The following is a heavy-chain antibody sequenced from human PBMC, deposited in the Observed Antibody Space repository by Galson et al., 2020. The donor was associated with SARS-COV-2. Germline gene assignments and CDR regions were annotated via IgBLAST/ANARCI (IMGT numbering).Heavy chain of an antibody. J-gene: IGHJ4*02. CDR1: GFTFSSYA. CDR3: ARDFHSRDNYFDY. CDR2: ISYDGSNK. V-gene: IGHV3-30*01. D-gene: IGHD3-22*01. Sequence: SLRLSCAASGFTFSSYAMHWVRQAPGKGLEWVAVISYDGSNKYYADSVKGRFTISRDNSKNTLYLQMNSLRAEDTAVYYCARDFHSRDNYFDYWGQGTLVTVSS.